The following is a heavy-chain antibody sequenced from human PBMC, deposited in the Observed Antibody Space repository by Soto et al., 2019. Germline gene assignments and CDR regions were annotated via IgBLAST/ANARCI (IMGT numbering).Heavy chain of an antibody. V-gene: IGHV3-74*01. CDR1: GFTLSSYW. CDR3: VRSRYSASHSDY. Sequence: EVQLVESGGGLVQHGGSLRLSCAASGFTLSSYWMHWVRQVPGKGLVWVSRINSDGSSTSYADSVKGRFTISRDNTKNTLYLQMNSLRAEDTAVYHCVRSRYSASHSDYWGQGTLVTVSS. J-gene: IGHJ4*02. CDR2: INSDGSST. D-gene: IGHD1-26*01.